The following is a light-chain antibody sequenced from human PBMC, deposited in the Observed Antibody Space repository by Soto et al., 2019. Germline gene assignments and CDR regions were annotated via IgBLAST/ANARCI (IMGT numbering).Light chain of an antibody. CDR3: QQYDNSPLT. J-gene: IGKJ4*01. CDR1: QSVSSSY. CDR2: GAS. Sequence: DIVLTQYTGTLSLSPGERAALSCRASQSVSSSYLAWYQQKPGQAPRLLIYGASNRATGIPDRFSGSGSGTDFTLTISRLEPEDFAVYYCQQYDNSPLTFGGGTKVDIK. V-gene: IGKV3-20*01.